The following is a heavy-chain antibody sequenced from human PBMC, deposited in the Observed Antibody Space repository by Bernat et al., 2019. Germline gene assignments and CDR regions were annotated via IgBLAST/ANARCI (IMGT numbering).Heavy chain of an antibody. CDR2: IYHSGRT. V-gene: IGHV4-38-2*01. CDR1: GYSISSGYY. J-gene: IGHJ4*02. CDR3: ARVTTIFGVGIKRYYFDY. Sequence: QVQLQESGPGLVKPSETLSLTCAVSGYSISSGYYWGWIWQPPGKGLAWIGSIYHSGRTYYNPSLKSRVSISVETSKNQFYRELSSVTAADTAVDYCARVTTIFGVGIKRYYFDYWGQGTLVTVSS. D-gene: IGHD3-3*01.